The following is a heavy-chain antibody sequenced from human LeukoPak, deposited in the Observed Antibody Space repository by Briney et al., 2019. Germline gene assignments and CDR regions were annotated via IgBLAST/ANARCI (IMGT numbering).Heavy chain of an antibody. CDR2: IKLDGSEK. J-gene: IGHJ4*02. D-gene: IGHD3-16*02. CDR3: ARDFFAFGGVIALLDY. V-gene: IGHV3-7*01. CDR1: GFTFNIYE. Sequence: GGSLRLSCAASGFTFNIYEMNWVRQAPGKGLEWVANIKLDGSEKYYVDSVKGRFTISRDNAKKSLYLQMNSLRDEDTAVYYCARDFFAFGGVIALLDYWGQGTLVTVSS.